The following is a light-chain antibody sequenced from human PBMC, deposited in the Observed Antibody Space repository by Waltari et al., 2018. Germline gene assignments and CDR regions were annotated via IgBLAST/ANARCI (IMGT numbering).Light chain of an antibody. V-gene: IGKV1-5*03. J-gene: IGKJ1*01. CDR3: QYYNNYPWA. CDR2: KAS. CDR1: QSSSTL. Sequence: DIHLTQSPSTPSASAGDRVTIPCRASQSSSTLLAWFQQKPGKAPKVLIYKASSLQSGVPLRFSGSGSGTEFTLTITSLQPDDFATYYCQYYNNYPWAFGQGTKVEIK.